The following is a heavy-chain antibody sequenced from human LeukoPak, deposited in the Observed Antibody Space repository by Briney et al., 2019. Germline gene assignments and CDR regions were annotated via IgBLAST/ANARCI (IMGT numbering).Heavy chain of an antibody. CDR3: ARHRSSGYYDAFDI. V-gene: IGHV4-59*08. J-gene: IGHJ3*02. D-gene: IGHD3-22*01. CDR1: GGSISSYY. CDR2: IYYSGST. Sequence: NPSETLSLTCTVSGGSISSYYWSWIRQPPGKGPEWIGYIYYSGSTNYNPSLKSRVTISVDTSKNQFSLKLSSVTAADTAVYYCARHRSSGYYDAFDIWGQGTMVTVSS.